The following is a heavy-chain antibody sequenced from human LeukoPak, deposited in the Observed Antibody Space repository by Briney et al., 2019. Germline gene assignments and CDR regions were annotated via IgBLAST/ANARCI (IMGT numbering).Heavy chain of an antibody. CDR3: AKGPYYYDSSGYDAFDI. CDR2: ISHDGTTQ. Sequence: PGGSLRLSCAASGFTFSSSAIHWVRQAPGKGLDRVAVISHDGTTQSYADSVKGRFTISRDNSKNTLYLQMNSLRAEDTAVYYCAKGPYYYDSSGYDAFDIWGQGTMVTVSS. CDR1: GFTFSSSA. D-gene: IGHD3-22*01. J-gene: IGHJ3*02. V-gene: IGHV3-30*04.